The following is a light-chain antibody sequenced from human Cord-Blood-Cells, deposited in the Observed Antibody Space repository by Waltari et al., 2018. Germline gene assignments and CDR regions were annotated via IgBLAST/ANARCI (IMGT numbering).Light chain of an antibody. Sequence: SYVLTQPPSVSVAPGKTARITCGGHNIGRKSGHWYQQKPGQAPVLVVYDDSDRPSGIPERFSGSNSGNTATLTISRVEAGDEADYYCQVWDSSSDHYVFGTGTKVTVL. CDR3: QVWDSSSDHYV. J-gene: IGLJ1*01. CDR2: DDS. V-gene: IGLV3-21*03. CDR1: NIGRKS.